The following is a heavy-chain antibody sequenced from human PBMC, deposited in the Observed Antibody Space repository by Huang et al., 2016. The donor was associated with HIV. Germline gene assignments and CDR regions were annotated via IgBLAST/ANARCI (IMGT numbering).Heavy chain of an antibody. J-gene: IGHJ3*02. CDR1: GFTLSDYA. V-gene: IGHV3-30-3*01. D-gene: IGHD3-10*01. Sequence: QVQLVESGGGVVQPGRSLRLSCAASGFTLSDYAIHWVRQAPGEGMEWVALRSYDGNDKFYSDSVRGRFTISRDNFNNTLYLQMNSLRHEDTALYYCARFGKRLPMLRGEDVIGDIWGQVTMVIVSS. CDR3: ARFGKRLPMLRGEDVIGDI. CDR2: RSYDGNDK.